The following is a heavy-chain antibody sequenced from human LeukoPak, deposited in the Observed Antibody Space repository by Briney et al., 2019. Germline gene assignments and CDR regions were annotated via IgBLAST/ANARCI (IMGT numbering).Heavy chain of an antibody. V-gene: IGHV4-34*01. D-gene: IGHD6-13*01. CDR3: ARVTGYRIEDYFDY. Sequence: SETQSLTCAVYGGSFSSYYWTWIRQPPGKGLEWIGEINHSGSTKYNPSLKSRVTISVETSKNEFSLKLRSVTAADTAVYYCARVTGYRIEDYFDYWGQGTLVTVSS. J-gene: IGHJ4*02. CDR1: GGSFSSYY. CDR2: INHSGST.